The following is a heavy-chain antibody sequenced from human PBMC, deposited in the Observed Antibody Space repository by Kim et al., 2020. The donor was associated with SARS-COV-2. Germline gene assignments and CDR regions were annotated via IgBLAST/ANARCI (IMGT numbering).Heavy chain of an antibody. CDR1: GGSFSGYY. Sequence: SETLSLTCAVYGGSFSGYYWSWIRQPPGKGLEWIGEINHSGSTNYNPSLKSRVTISVDTSKNQFSLKLSSVTAADTAVYYCARGPLGYCSSTSCYYYYYMDVWGKGTTVTVSS. CDR2: INHSGST. D-gene: IGHD2-2*01. J-gene: IGHJ6*03. CDR3: ARGPLGYCSSTSCYYYYYMDV. V-gene: IGHV4-34*01.